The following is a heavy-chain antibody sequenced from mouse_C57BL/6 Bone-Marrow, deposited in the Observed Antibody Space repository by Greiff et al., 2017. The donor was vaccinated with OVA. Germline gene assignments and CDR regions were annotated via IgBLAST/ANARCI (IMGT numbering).Heavy chain of an antibody. Sequence: EVQLQQSGPGLVKPGASVKISCKASGYTFTDYYMNWVKQSHGKSLEWIGDINPNNGGTSYNQKFKGKATLTVDKSSSTAYMELRSLTSEDSAVYYCARFFTTVVPYAMDYWGQGTSVTVSS. V-gene: IGHV1-26*01. CDR2: INPNNGGT. D-gene: IGHD1-1*01. CDR3: ARFFTTVVPYAMDY. CDR1: GYTFTDYY. J-gene: IGHJ4*01.